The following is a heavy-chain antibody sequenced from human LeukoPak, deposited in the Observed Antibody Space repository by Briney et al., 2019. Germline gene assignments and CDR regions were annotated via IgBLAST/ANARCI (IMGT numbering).Heavy chain of an antibody. CDR1: GGSFSGYY. V-gene: IGHV4-34*01. D-gene: IGHD2-21*02. Sequence: TSETLSLTCAVHGGSFSGYYWSWIRQPPGKGLEWIGEINHSGSTNYNPSLKSRVTISLDTSKNQSSLKLSSVTAADTAVYYCSTGPDVVTAIPLDYWGQGTLVTVSS. CDR3: STGPDVVTAIPLDY. J-gene: IGHJ4*02. CDR2: INHSGST.